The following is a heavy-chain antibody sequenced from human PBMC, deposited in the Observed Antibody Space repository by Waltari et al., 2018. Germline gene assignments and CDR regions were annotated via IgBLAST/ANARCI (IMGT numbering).Heavy chain of an antibody. J-gene: IGHJ3*01. CDR2: INNDGSST. CDR1: GFTFSRSW. D-gene: IGHD2-15*01. V-gene: IGHV3-74*03. Sequence: EVQLVESGGGLVQPGGSLRLSCAAYGFTFSRSWIHWVRQVPGKGLMWVSRINNDGSSTVYADPVKGRFTISRDDAKNTVSLQMNNLSAEDTALYYCARAGLLGAFDVWGQGTMVTVSS. CDR3: ARAGLLGAFDV.